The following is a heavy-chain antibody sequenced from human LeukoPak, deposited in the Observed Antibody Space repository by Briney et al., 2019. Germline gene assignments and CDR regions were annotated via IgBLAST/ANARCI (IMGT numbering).Heavy chain of an antibody. CDR1: GFTFSNYG. D-gene: IGHD4-17*01. J-gene: IGHJ4*02. CDR2: ISNDGSNK. Sequence: GGSLRLSCAASGFTFSNYGMHWVRQAPGKGLEWVAVISNDGSNKYHADSVKGRFTISRDNSKNTLYLQMNSLRAEDTAVYYCAKDRNYGDYLDYWGQGTLVTVSS. V-gene: IGHV3-30*18. CDR3: AKDRNYGDYLDY.